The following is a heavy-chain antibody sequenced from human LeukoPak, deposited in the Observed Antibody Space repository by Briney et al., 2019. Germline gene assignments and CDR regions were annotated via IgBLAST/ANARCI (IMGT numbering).Heavy chain of an antibody. V-gene: IGHV3-74*01. CDR3: ARVLQGEWFFDY. CDR2: INTDGSTT. D-gene: IGHD3-3*01. CDR1: GFTFSTYW. Sequence: GGSLRLSCAASGFTFSTYWMHWVRQTPGKGLVWVSRINTDGSTTNYADPVKGRFTISRENAKNTLYLQMNSLRAEDTAVYYCARVLQGEWFFDYWGQGTLVTVSS. J-gene: IGHJ4*02.